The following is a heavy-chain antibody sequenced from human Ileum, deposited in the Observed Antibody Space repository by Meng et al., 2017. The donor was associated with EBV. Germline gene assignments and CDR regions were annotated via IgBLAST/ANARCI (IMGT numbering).Heavy chain of an antibody. J-gene: IGHJ4*02. V-gene: IGHV4-4*02. CDR2: TTHSGST. D-gene: IGHD3-22*01. CDR1: GGSMSRSDC. CDR3: ASSDYYRSDY. Sequence: HVSLQESGPGLVEPSETLSLTCPVSGGSMSRSDCLCWVTQPPAKGLEWIGETTHSGSTNYSPSLKSRVTISLDKSKNQLSLKLNSVTAADTAVYYCASSDYYRSDYWGQGTLVTVSS.